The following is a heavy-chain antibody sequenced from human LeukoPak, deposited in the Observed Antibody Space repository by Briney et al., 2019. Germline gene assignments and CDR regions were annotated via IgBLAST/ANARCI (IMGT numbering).Heavy chain of an antibody. J-gene: IGHJ3*01. D-gene: IGHD3-22*01. Sequence: PSETLSLTCAVYGGSFSGYYWSWIRQPPGKGLEWIGEINRSGSTNYNPSLKSRVTISVDTSKNQFSLKLSSVTAPNTAVYYCARGPYYDSIGSLTNGGQGTMVTVSS. V-gene: IGHV4-34*01. CDR2: INRSGST. CDR1: GGSFSGYY. CDR3: ARGPYYDSIGSLTN.